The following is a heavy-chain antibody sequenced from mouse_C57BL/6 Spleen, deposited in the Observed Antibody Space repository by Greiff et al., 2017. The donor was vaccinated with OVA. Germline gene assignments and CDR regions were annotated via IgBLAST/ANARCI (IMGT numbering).Heavy chain of an antibody. CDR3: ARSGSFAY. CDR2: IYPGDGDT. J-gene: IGHJ3*01. V-gene: IGHV1-82*01. Sequence: VQLVESGPELVKPGASVKISCKASGYAFSSSWMNWVKQRPGKGLEWIGRIYPGDGDTNSNGKFKGKATLTADKSSSTAYRQLSSLTAEDSAVYFCARSGSFAYWGQGTLVTVAA. D-gene: IGHD4-1*01. CDR1: GYAFSSSW.